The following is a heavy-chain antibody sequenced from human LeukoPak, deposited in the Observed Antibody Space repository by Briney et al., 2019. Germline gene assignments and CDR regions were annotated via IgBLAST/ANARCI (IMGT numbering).Heavy chain of an antibody. D-gene: IGHD3-10*01. CDR1: GFTFNNYG. CDR3: AGDGATYASGSYYAYYYYGMDV. CDR2: IWYDGSNR. J-gene: IGHJ6*02. V-gene: IGHV3-33*01. Sequence: SGGSLRLSCAASGFTFNNYGMHWVRQAPGKGLEWVAVIWYDGSNRYYTDSVKGRFTMSRDDSKNMLYLQMNSLRAEDTAVYYCAGDGATYASGSYYAYYYYGMDVWGQGTTVTVSS.